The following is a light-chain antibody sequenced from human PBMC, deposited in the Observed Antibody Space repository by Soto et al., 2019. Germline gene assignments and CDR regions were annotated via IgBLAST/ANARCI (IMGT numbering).Light chain of an antibody. CDR1: QSVSSSF. CDR3: QQYDSSPYT. J-gene: IGKJ3*01. V-gene: IGKV3-20*01. Sequence: EIVLTQSPGTLSLSPGERATLSCRASQSVSSSFLAWYQQKPGQAPRLLIYGASSRATGIPDRFSGSGSGTDFTLTISRLEPEYFAVYYCQQYDSSPYTFGPATNVDI. CDR2: GAS.